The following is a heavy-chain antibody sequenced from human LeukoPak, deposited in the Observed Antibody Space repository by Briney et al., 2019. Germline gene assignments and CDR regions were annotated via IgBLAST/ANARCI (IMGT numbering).Heavy chain of an antibody. D-gene: IGHD3-9*01. V-gene: IGHV1-58*02. J-gene: IGHJ3*02. Sequence: GASVKVSCKASGFTFTSSAMQWARQARGQRLEWIGWIVVGSGNTNYAQKFQERVTITRDMSTSTAYMELSSLRSEDTAVYYCAAAPTKNYDILNNDAFDIWGQGTMVTVSS. CDR1: GFTFTSSA. CDR2: IVVGSGNT. CDR3: AAAPTKNYDILNNDAFDI.